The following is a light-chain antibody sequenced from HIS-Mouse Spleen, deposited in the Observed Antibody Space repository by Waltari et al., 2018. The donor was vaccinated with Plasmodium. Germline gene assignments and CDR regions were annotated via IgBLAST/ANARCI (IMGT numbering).Light chain of an antibody. CDR1: QSVSSN. V-gene: IGKV3D-15*01. CDR3: QQHSNWSFT. J-gene: IGKJ3*01. Sequence: EILMPPSPTTLSVSPEGATPLSCRASQSVSSNLAWYQQKPGQAPRLLIYGASTRATGIPARFSGSGSGTDFTLTISSLQSEDFAVYYCQQHSNWSFTFGPGTKVEIK. CDR2: GAS.